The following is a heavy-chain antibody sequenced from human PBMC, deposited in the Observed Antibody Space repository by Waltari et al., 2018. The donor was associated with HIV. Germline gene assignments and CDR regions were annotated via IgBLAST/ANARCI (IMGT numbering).Heavy chain of an antibody. D-gene: IGHD2-21*02. V-gene: IGHV3-21*01. Sequence: EVQLVESGGGLVKPGGSLRLSCAASGFTFSSYSMNWVRQAPGKGLEWVSSISSSSSYIYYADSVKGRFTISRDNAKNSLYLQMNSLRAEDTAVYYCARDGPAGDSDAFDIWGQGTMVTVSS. CDR2: ISSSSSYI. CDR3: ARDGPAGDSDAFDI. J-gene: IGHJ3*02. CDR1: GFTFSSYS.